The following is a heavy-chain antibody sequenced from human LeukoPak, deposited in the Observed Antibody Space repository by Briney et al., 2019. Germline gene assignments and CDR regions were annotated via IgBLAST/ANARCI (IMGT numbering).Heavy chain of an antibody. CDR3: AREIDENWFDP. V-gene: IGHV1-69*04. CDR1: GGTFSSCA. J-gene: IGHJ5*02. Sequence: GASVKVSCKASGGTFSSCAISWVRQAPGQGLEWMGRIIPILGIANYAQKFQGRVTITADKSTSTAYMELSSLRSEDTAVYYCAREIDENWFDPWGQGTLVTVSS. CDR2: IIPILGIA.